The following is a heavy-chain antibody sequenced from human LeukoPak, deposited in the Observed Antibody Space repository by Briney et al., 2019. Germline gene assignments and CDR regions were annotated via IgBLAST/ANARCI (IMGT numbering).Heavy chain of an antibody. CDR3: ARDLAADKRALDV. V-gene: IGHV3-11*05. Sequence: GGSLRLSCVASGFSLSDHHMTWIRQAPGKGLEWLSFIATGSRFTEWADSVRGRFTISRDDATNSLYLQLNNLRDDDTAVYYCARDLAADKRALDVWGQGTAVIVAS. CDR2: IATGSRFT. CDR1: GFSLSDHH. J-gene: IGHJ6*02. D-gene: IGHD6-25*01.